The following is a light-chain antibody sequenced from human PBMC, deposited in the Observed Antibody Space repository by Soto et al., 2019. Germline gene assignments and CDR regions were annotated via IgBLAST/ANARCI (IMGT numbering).Light chain of an antibody. V-gene: IGKV3-15*01. Sequence: EIVMTQSPATLSVSPGERATLSCRASQSISSNVGGYQQRPGQAPRLLIYGASTRATGIPARFSGSGSGTEFTLTISSQDSEDSAVYYCQQYNTWRQITFGQGTRLEI. CDR3: QQYNTWRQIT. J-gene: IGKJ5*01. CDR1: QSISSN. CDR2: GAS.